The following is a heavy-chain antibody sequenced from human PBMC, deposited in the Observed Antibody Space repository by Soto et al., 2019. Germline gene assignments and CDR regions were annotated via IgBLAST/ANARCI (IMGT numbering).Heavy chain of an antibody. CDR3: ASGRGATTNY. CDR1: GFTFSSYS. J-gene: IGHJ4*02. Sequence: EVQLVESGGGLVQPGGSLRLSCAASGFTFSSYSMNWVRQAPGKGLEWVSYISSSSSTIYYADSVKGRFTISRDNAKNSRYLQMNSLRDEDTAVYYCASGRGATTNYWGQGTLVTVSS. V-gene: IGHV3-48*02. D-gene: IGHD1-26*01. CDR2: ISSSSSTI.